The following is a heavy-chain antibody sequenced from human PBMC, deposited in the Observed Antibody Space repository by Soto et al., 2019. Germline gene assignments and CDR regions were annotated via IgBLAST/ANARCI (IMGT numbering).Heavy chain of an antibody. CDR1: GDRVSSNSAA. Sequence: SQTLSLTCAISGDRVSSNSAAWNWIRQSPSRGLEWLGRTFYRSKWYNDYTVSVKSRITINPDTSKNQFSLQLNSVTPEDTAVYYCARDSSAWYDTPRWFDSWGRETLVTVSS. J-gene: IGHJ5*01. CDR3: ARDSSAWYDTPRWFDS. CDR2: TFYRSKWYN. D-gene: IGHD6-19*01. V-gene: IGHV6-1*01.